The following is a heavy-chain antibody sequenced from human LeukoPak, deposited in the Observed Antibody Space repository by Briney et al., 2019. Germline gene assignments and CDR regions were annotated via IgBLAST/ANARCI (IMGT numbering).Heavy chain of an antibody. CDR1: GFTFSSYA. V-gene: IGHV3-23*01. Sequence: GGSLRLSCAASGFTFSSYAMSWVRQAPGKGLEWVSAISGSGGSTYYADSVKGRFTISRDNAKNSLYLQMNSLRAEDTAVYYCARGDRGFGEFAGGDYWGQGTLVTVSS. CDR2: ISGSGGST. J-gene: IGHJ4*02. CDR3: ARGDRGFGEFAGGDY. D-gene: IGHD3-10*01.